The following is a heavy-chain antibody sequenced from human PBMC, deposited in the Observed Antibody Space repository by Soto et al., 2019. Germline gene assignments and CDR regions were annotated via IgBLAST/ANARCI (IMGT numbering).Heavy chain of an antibody. V-gene: IGHV3-9*01. J-gene: IGHJ4*02. Sequence: PGGSLRLCCAASGFTFDDYAMHWVRQAPGKGLEWVSRLSWGSNSIAYADSVKGRFTISRDNARNSLYLQMNSLRAEDTALYYCAKDITSSSSYFDHWGQGTLVTVSS. CDR2: LSWGSNSI. CDR3: AKDITSSSSYFDH. D-gene: IGHD6-6*01. CDR1: GFTFDDYA.